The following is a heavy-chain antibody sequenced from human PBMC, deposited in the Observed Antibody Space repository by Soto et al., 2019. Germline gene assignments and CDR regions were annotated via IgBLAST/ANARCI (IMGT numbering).Heavy chain of an antibody. CDR2: IYWDDDK. V-gene: IGHV2-5*02. CDR3: AHVLVVVANYGMDV. CDR1: GFSLSTSGVG. J-gene: IGHJ6*02. D-gene: IGHD2-15*01. Sequence: QITLKESGPTLVKPTQTLTLTCTFSGFSLSTSGVGVGWIRQPPGKALEWLALIYWDDDKRYSPSLTSRLTTXTXTXXNQVVLTMTNMDPVDTATYYCAHVLVVVANYGMDVWGQGTTVTVSS.